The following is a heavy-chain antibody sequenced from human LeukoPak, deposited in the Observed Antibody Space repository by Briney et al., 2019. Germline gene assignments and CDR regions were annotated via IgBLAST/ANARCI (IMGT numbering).Heavy chain of an antibody. Sequence: PSQTLSLTCTVSGGSISSGSYYWSWIRQPAGKGLEWIGRIYTSGGTNYNPSLKSRVTISVDTSKNQFSLKLSSVTAADTAVYYCARARRPRGGGKAYAFDIWGQGTMVTVSS. D-gene: IGHD4-23*01. V-gene: IGHV4-61*02. CDR2: IYTSGGT. CDR3: ARARRPRGGGKAYAFDI. CDR1: GGSISSGSYY. J-gene: IGHJ3*02.